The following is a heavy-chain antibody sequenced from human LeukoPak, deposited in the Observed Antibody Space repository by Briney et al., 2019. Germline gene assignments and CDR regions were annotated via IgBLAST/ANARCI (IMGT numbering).Heavy chain of an antibody. CDR3: AREESSSYDYYYYMDV. CDR2: IYTSGTT. Sequence: SETLSLTCTVSGGSISSYYWSWIRQPAGKGLEWIGRIYTSGTTHYNPSLKSRVTMSVDTSKNQFSLKLSSVTAADTAVYYCAREESSSYDYYYYMDVWGKGTTVTISS. V-gene: IGHV4-4*07. D-gene: IGHD6-13*01. CDR1: GGSISSYY. J-gene: IGHJ6*03.